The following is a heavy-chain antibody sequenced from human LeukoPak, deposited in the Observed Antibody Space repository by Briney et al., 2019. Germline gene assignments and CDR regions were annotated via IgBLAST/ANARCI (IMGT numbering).Heavy chain of an antibody. CDR3: ARDDNWGFDC. Sequence: GGSLRLSCAASGFIFRSFSMTWVRQAPGKGLEWVAAISSTSNHRYHADSVKGRFTISRDNDKNSLFLQMNSLRAEDTAVYYCARDDNWGFDCWGQGTLVTVSS. CDR1: GFIFRSFS. D-gene: IGHD7-27*01. CDR2: ISSTSNHR. V-gene: IGHV3-21*06. J-gene: IGHJ4*02.